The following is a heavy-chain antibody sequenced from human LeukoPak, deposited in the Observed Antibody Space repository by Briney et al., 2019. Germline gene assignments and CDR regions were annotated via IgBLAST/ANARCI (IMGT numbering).Heavy chain of an antibody. CDR3: AKGLLNVAAAGIDY. D-gene: IGHD6-13*01. CDR2: ISGSGGST. J-gene: IGHJ4*02. V-gene: IGHV3-23*01. Sequence: GGSLRLSCAASGFTVSSYAMSWVRQAPGKGLEWVSAISGSGGSTYYADSVKGRFTISRDNSKNTLYLQMNSLRAEDTAVYYCAKGLLNVAAAGIDYWGQGTLVTVSS. CDR1: GFTVSSYA.